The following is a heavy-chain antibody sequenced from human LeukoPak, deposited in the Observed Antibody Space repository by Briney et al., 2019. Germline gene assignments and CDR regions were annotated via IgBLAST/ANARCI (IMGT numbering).Heavy chain of an antibody. Sequence: QAGGSLRLSCTASGFTFSDYAIHWVRQAPGKGLEWVAVISDDGTNTFYGDSVKGRFTISRDNSNNTLFLQMSSLRADDTAVYYCAKDAIRGVIVSYFGPWGQGTRVTVSS. J-gene: IGHJ5*02. CDR2: ISDDGTNT. D-gene: IGHD3-10*01. V-gene: IGHV3-30*18. CDR1: GFTFSDYA. CDR3: AKDAIRGVIVSYFGP.